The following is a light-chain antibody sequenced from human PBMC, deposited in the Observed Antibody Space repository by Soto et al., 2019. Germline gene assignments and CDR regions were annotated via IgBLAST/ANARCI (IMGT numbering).Light chain of an antibody. Sequence: QSALTQPPSASGSPGQSVTISCTGTSSDVGGYKYVSWYQQHPGKAPKLMIFEVNKRPSGVPDRFSGSKSGNTASLTVSGLQAEEDADYYCSSDAGINNLGVFGTGTKLTVL. J-gene: IGLJ1*01. CDR1: SSDVGGYKY. V-gene: IGLV2-8*01. CDR3: SSDAGINNLGV. CDR2: EVN.